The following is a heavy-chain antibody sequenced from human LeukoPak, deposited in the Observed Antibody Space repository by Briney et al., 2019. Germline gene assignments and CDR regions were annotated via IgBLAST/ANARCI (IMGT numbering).Heavy chain of an antibody. CDR2: ISGSGGST. Sequence: GGSLRLSCAASGFTFSAYGMTWVRQAPGKGLEWVSAISGSGGSTYYADSVKGRFTISRDNSKNTLYLQMNSLRAEDTAVYYCAIEYCSGGSCYVGTKYFQLWGQGTLVTVSS. CDR1: GFTFSAYG. CDR3: AIEYCSGGSCYVGTKYFQL. D-gene: IGHD2-15*01. J-gene: IGHJ1*01. V-gene: IGHV3-23*01.